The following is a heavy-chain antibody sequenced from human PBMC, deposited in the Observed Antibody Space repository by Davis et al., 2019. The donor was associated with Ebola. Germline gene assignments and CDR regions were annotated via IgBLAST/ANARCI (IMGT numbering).Heavy chain of an antibody. Sequence: ESLKISCATSGFIFSSFWMSWVRQAPGKGLECVANIKQDGSEKYFVDSVEGRFTISRDNAKNSLYLQMNSLRAEDTAVYYCARGRFYCSSTNCYWFDHWGQGTLVTVSS. CDR1: GFIFSSFW. CDR2: IKQDGSEK. V-gene: IGHV3-7*01. D-gene: IGHD2-2*01. CDR3: ARGRFYCSSTNCYWFDH. J-gene: IGHJ5*02.